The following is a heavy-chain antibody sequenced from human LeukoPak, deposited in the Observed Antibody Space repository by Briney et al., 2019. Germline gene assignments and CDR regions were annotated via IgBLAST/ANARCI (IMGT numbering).Heavy chain of an antibody. D-gene: IGHD6-19*01. CDR3: ARGLGSHLVRGWFDP. CDR1: GDSVSSNSAA. CDR2: TYYRSKWYN. V-gene: IGHV6-1*01. J-gene: IGHJ5*02. Sequence: SQTLSLTCAISGDSVSSNSAAWNWIRQSPSRGLEWLGRTYYRSKWYNDYAVSVKSRITINPDTSKNQLSLQLNSVTPEDTAVYYCARGLGSHLVRGWFDPWGQGTLVTVSS.